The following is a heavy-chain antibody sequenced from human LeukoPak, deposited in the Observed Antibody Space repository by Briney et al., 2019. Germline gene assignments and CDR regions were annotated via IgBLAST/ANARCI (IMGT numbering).Heavy chain of an antibody. D-gene: IGHD4/OR15-4a*01. Sequence: SETLSLTCAVYGGSFSGYYWSWIRQPPGKGLEWIGEINHSGSTNYNPSLKSRVTISVDTSKNQFSLKLSSVTAADTAVYYCARGQEAGAYFDYWGQGTLVTVSS. CDR3: ARGQEAGAYFDY. J-gene: IGHJ4*02. CDR1: GGSFSGYY. V-gene: IGHV4-34*01. CDR2: INHSGST.